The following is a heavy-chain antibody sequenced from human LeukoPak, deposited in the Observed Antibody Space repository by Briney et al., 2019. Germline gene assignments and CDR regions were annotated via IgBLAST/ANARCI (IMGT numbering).Heavy chain of an antibody. CDR2: ISWNSDNI. D-gene: IGHD4-17*01. V-gene: IGHV3-9*01. Sequence: GGSLRLSCAASKFTFNDYAMHWVRQAPGKGLEWVSGISWNSDNIGYADSVRGRFTISRDNAKNSLYLQMNSLKTEDTAAYYCAKDISGDYDDGGWFDPWGQGTLVAVSS. CDR3: AKDISGDYDDGGWFDP. J-gene: IGHJ5*02. CDR1: KFTFNDYA.